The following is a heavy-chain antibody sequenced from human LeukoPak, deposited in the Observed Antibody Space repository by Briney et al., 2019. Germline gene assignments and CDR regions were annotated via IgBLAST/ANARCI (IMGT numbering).Heavy chain of an antibody. J-gene: IGHJ3*02. CDR2: ISAYNGNT. D-gene: IGHD1-26*01. CDR3: AREDSGSYYGDAFDI. V-gene: IGHV1-18*04. Sequence: ASVKVSCKASGYTFTSYYMHWVRQAPGQGLEWMGWISAYNGNTNYAQKLQGSVTMTTDTSTSTAYMELRSLRSDDTAVYYCAREDSGSYYGDAFDIWGQGTMVTVSS. CDR1: GYTFTSYY.